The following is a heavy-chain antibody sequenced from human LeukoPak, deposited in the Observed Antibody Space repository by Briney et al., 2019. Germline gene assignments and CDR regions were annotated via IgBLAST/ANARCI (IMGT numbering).Heavy chain of an antibody. CDR1: GGSIRTHY. CDR3: ARFDYGSGAYYINQ. D-gene: IGHD3-10*01. CDR2: VYYTGST. V-gene: IGHV4-59*11. Sequence: SETLSLTCTVSGGSIRTHYWGWIRQPPGKGLEWIGYVYYTGSTSYNPSLKSRITMSVDTSKNQFSLKLNSVTAADTAIYYCARFDYGSGAYYINQWGQGTLVTVSS. J-gene: IGHJ4*02.